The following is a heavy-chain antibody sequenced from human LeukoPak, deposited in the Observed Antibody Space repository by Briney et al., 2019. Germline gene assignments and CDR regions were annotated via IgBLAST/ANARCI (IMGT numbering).Heavy chain of an antibody. CDR3: AKDVSDCGGDCYSNF. CDR2: ISGTGGTT. J-gene: IGHJ4*02. Sequence: PGGSLRLSCTASGITFSSYAMTWVRQAPGKGLEWVSTISGTGGTTYYVDSVKGRFTISRDNSKNTLYLQMNSLRAEDTAVYYCAKDVSDCGGDCYSNFWGQGTLLTVSS. CDR1: GITFSSYA. V-gene: IGHV3-23*01. D-gene: IGHD2-21*02.